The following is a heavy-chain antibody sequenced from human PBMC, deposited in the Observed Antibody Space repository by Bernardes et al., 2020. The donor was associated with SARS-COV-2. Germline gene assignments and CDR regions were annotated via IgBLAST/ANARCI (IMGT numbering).Heavy chain of an antibody. J-gene: IGHJ4*02. CDR2: ISGRGITT. D-gene: IGHD6-19*01. CDR1: GFTFSSYA. CDR3: VKADYKFFWPSSGWGGHFFDN. Sequence: GGSLRLSCAASGFTFSSYAMVWVRQAPGKGMEWVSGISGRGITTYHADSVEDRFTISRDNSKDTLYLQLTSLRLEDTAVYYCVKADYKFFWPSSGWGGHFFDNWGQGSLLTVSS. V-gene: IGHV3-23*01.